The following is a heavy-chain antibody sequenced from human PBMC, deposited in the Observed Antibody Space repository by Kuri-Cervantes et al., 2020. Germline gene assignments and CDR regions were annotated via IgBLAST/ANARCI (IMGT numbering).Heavy chain of an antibody. CDR1: GGSISSYY. D-gene: IGHD2-8*01. V-gene: IGHV4-59*12. CDR2: IYYSGST. CDR3: ARVNGTGPFDY. Sequence: GSLRLSCTVSGGSISSYYWSWIRQPPGKGLEWIGYIYYSGSTNYNPSLKSRVTISVDKSKNQFSLKLSSVTAADTAVYYCARVNGTGPFDYWGQGTLVTVSS. J-gene: IGHJ4*02.